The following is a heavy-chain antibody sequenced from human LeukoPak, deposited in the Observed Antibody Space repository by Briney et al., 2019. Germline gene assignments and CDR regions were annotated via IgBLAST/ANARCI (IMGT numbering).Heavy chain of an antibody. D-gene: IGHD6-19*01. Sequence: PSETLSLTCTVSGGSISSYYWSWIRQPPGKGLEWIGYIYYTESTNYNPSLKSQVAISVDTSENQFSLKLRSMTAADTAVYYCASTPLAVAGTPYWYFDLWGRGTLVTVSS. CDR2: IYYTEST. CDR3: ASTPLAVAGTPYWYFDL. CDR1: GGSISSYY. V-gene: IGHV4-59*01. J-gene: IGHJ2*01.